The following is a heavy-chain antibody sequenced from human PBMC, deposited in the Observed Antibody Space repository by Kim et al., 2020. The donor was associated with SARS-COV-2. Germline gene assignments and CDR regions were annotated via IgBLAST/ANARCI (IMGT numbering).Heavy chain of an antibody. CDR3: ARGGGVGKVRGYYGMDV. D-gene: IGHD2-8*02. CDR1: GGTFSSYA. Sequence: SVKVSCKASGGTFSSYAISWVRQAPGQGLEWMGGIIPIFGTANYAQKFQGRVTITADESTSTAYMELSSLRSEDTAVYYCARGGGVGKVRGYYGMDVWGQGTTVTVSS. CDR2: IIPIFGTA. J-gene: IGHJ6*02. V-gene: IGHV1-69*13.